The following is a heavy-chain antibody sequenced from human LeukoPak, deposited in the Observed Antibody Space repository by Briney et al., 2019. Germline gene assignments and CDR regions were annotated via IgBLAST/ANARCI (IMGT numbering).Heavy chain of an antibody. CDR2: MNPNSGNT. CDR3: ARGGGLRWNPKKRAVDY. D-gene: IGHD4-23*01. Sequence: GASVKVSCKASGYTFTSYDINWVRQATGQGLEWMGWMNPNSGNTGYAQKFQGRVTMTRNTSISTAYMELSSLRSEDTAVYYCARGGGLRWNPKKRAVDYWGQGTLVTVSS. CDR1: GYTFTSYD. J-gene: IGHJ4*02. V-gene: IGHV1-8*01.